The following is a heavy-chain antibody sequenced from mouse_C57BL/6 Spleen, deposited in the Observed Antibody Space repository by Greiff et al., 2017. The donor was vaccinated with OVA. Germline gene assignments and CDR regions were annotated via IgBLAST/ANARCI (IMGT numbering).Heavy chain of an antibody. CDR3: TRSYDYDDGPGGYAMDY. D-gene: IGHD2-4*01. CDR1: GFTFSDAW. J-gene: IGHJ4*01. CDR2: IRNKANNHAT. V-gene: IGHV6-6*01. Sequence: EVMLVESGGGLVQPGGSMKLSCAASGFTFSDAWMDWVRQSPEKGLEWVAEIRNKANNHATYYAESVKGRFTISRDESKSSVYLQMNSLRAEDTGIYYCTRSYDYDDGPGGYAMDYWGQGTSVTVSS.